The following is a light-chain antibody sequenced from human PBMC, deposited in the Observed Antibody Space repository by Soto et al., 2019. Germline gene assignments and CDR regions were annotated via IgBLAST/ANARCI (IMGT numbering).Light chain of an antibody. CDR1: QSLNSD. CDR3: QQYNNWPLT. Sequence: ETVVTQSPATLSVSPGERVTLSCRASQSLNSDLAWYQQKPDQAPRLLIYGASTRATGIPARFSGSGSGTEFTLTISSLLSEDFAVYYCQQYNNWPLTFGGGTKVEIK. V-gene: IGKV3-15*01. CDR2: GAS. J-gene: IGKJ4*01.